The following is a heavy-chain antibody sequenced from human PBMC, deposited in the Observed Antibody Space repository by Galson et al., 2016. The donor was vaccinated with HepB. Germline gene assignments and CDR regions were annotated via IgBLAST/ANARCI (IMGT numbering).Heavy chain of an antibody. CDR3: AKNDILTGYSAFDY. J-gene: IGHJ4*02. D-gene: IGHD3-9*01. CDR2: ISTTSTYI. V-gene: IGHV3-21*01. CDR1: GFSFTSYS. Sequence: SLRLSCAASGFSFTSYSMNWVRQAPGKGLEWVSFISTTSTYIYYADSVTGRFTISRDNSKNTLYLQMNSLRAEDTAVYYCAKNDILTGYSAFDYWGQGTLVTVSS.